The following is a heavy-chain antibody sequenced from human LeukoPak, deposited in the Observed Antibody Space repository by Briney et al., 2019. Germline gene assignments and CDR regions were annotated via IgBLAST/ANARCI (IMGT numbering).Heavy chain of an antibody. V-gene: IGHV3-23*01. J-gene: IGHJ3*02. D-gene: IGHD3-3*01. Sequence: PGGSLRLSCAASGFTFSSYAMSWVRQAPGKGLEWVSAISGSGGSTYYADSVKGRFTISRDNSKNTLYLQMNSLRAEDTAVYYCAKDVFNYDFWSGHLTGAFDIWGQGTMVTVSS. CDR3: AKDVFNYDFWSGHLTGAFDI. CDR2: ISGSGGST. CDR1: GFTFSSYA.